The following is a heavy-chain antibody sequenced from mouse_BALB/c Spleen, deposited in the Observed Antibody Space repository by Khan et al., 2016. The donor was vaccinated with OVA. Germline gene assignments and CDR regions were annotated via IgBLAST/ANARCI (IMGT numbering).Heavy chain of an antibody. CDR2: INPSTGYT. CDR3: ARRGLRWDFDY. V-gene: IGHV1-7*01. CDR1: GYTFINYW. J-gene: IGHJ2*01. Sequence: VQLQESGAELAKPGASVKMSCKASGYTFINYWILWVKQRPGQGLEWIGYINPSTGYTEYNQNFKVKATLTADKSSSTAYMQLSSLTSEDSAVYYCARRGLRWDFDYWGQGTTLTVSS. D-gene: IGHD1-1*01.